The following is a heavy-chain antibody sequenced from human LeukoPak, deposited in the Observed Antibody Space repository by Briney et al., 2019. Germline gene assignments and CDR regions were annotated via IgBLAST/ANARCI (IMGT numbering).Heavy chain of an antibody. CDR3: ARDGSYYYDSSRYNSLY. CDR2: ISGYNRTP. Sequence: ASVKVSCKTSGYTFTSYGISWVRQAPGQGLEWVGWISGYNRTPNLAQKFQGRVTMTTDTSTSTVYMELRSLRSDDTAVYYCARDGSYYYDSSRYNSLYWGQGTLVTVSS. D-gene: IGHD3-22*01. J-gene: IGHJ4*02. CDR1: GYTFTSYG. V-gene: IGHV1-18*04.